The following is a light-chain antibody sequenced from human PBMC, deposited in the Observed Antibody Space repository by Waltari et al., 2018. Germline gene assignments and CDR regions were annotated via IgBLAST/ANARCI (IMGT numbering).Light chain of an antibody. Sequence: EIVMTQSPATLSVSPGERATLSCRASQSVSSNLAWYQQKPGHPPKLLIYWSSTRESGVPDRFTGSGSGTDFTLTISSLQAEDVAVYYCQQYYNAPQTFGQGTKVEIK. CDR2: WSS. J-gene: IGKJ1*01. CDR3: QQYYNAPQT. V-gene: IGKV3-15*01. CDR1: QSVSSN.